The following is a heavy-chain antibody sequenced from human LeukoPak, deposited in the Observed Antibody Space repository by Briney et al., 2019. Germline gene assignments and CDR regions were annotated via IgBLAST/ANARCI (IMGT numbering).Heavy chain of an antibody. J-gene: IGHJ5*02. CDR1: GGTFSSYA. D-gene: IGHD2-15*01. CDR3: AREVLGYCSGGSCLWFDP. CDR2: IIPIFGTA. V-gene: IGHV1-69*05. Sequence: ASVTVSCKASGGTFSSYAISWVRQAPGQGLEWMGGIIPIFGTANYAQKFQGRVTITTDESTSTAYMELSSLRSEDTAVYYCAREVLGYCSGGSCLWFDPWGQGTLVTVSS.